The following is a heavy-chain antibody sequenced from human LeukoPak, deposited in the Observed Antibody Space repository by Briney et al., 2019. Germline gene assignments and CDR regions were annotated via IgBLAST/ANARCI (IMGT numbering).Heavy chain of an antibody. V-gene: IGHV3-30*02. J-gene: IGHJ4*02. CDR2: IRYDGSNK. Sequence: GGSLRLSCAASGFTFSSYGMHWVRQAPGKGLEWVAFIRYDGSNKYYADSVKGRFTISRDNSRNTLYLQMNSLRAEDTAVYYCAKGPYYYDSSGYYYYWGQGTLVTVSS. CDR3: AKGPYYYDSSGYYYY. D-gene: IGHD3-22*01. CDR1: GFTFSSYG.